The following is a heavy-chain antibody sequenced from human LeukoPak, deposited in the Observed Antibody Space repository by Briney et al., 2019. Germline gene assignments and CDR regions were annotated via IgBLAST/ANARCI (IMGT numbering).Heavy chain of an antibody. D-gene: IGHD4-17*01. CDR2: IYYSGST. J-gene: IGHJ5*02. CDR1: GGSISSGDYY. Sequence: SETLSLTCTVSGGSISSGDYYWSWIRQPPGKGLEWIGYIYYSGSTYDNPSLKSRVIISVDTSKNQFSLKLSSVTAADTAVYYCTKEYGDDNWFDPWGQGTLVTVSS. V-gene: IGHV4-30-4*01. CDR3: TKEYGDDNWFDP.